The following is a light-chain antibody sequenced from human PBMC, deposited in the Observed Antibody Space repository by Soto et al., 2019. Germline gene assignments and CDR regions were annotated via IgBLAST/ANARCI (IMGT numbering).Light chain of an antibody. Sequence: DIQMTQSPSSLSASVGDRVTITCRASQSISSYLNWYRQKPGKAPKLLIYAASSLQSGVPSRFSGSGSGTDFTLTISSLQPEDFATYYCQQSYSTPRCTFGPGTKVDIK. CDR1: QSISSY. J-gene: IGKJ3*01. CDR3: QQSYSTPRCT. V-gene: IGKV1-39*01. CDR2: AAS.